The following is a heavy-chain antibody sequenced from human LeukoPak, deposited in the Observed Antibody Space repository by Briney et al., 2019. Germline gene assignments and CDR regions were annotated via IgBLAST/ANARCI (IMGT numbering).Heavy chain of an antibody. CDR1: GGSISSYY. V-gene: IGHV4-59*08. J-gene: IGHJ4*02. Sequence: SGTLSLTCTVSGGSISSYYWSWIRQPPGKGLEWIAYISDIGSINYNPSLKSRVTISLDTSKKQFSLKLSSVTAADTPVYYCAGHHPRNTVDFWGQGTLVTVSS. CDR3: AGHHPRNTVDF. CDR2: ISDIGSI. D-gene: IGHD2-8*02.